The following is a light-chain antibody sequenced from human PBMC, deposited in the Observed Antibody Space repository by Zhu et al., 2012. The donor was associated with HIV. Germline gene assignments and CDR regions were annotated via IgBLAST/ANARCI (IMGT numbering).Light chain of an antibody. J-gene: IGKJ2*01. CDR3: QQYSSSSWYT. Sequence: IVLTQSPATLSLSPGERATLSCRASESVRSRYLAWYQQKPGQAPRLLIYGASSRATGIPDRFSGSGSGTDFTLTISRLEPEDFAVYYCQQYSSSSWYTFGQGTKLEI. CDR2: GAS. V-gene: IGKV3-20*01. CDR1: ESVRSRY.